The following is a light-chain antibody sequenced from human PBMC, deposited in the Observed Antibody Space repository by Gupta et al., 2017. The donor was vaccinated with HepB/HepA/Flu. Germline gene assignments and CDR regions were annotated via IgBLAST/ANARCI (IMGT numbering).Light chain of an antibody. Sequence: SSELTQDPAVSVALGQTVRITCQGVSLRSYFGSWYQQNAGQAPVLVIYDKNSRPSGIPDRFSGSSLGNTASLIITGAQAEDEADYYCNSRDSSGNHYVFGTGTKVTVL. CDR2: DKN. CDR3: NSRDSSGNHYV. V-gene: IGLV3-19*01. J-gene: IGLJ1*01. CDR1: SLRSYF.